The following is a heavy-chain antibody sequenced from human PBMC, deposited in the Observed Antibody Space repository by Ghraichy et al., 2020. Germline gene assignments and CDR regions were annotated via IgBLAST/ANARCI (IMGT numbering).Heavy chain of an antibody. CDR1: GFTFSNFA. V-gene: IGHV3-23*01. Sequence: GGSLRLSCAASGFTFSNFAMSWVRQAPGKGLEWVSAISGSGGSSYYADSVKGRFSVSRDTSKNTLYLQMNSLRAEDTAVYYCAKESKEGVVVIGCFDYWGQGTLVTVSS. J-gene: IGHJ4*02. CDR3: AKESKEGVVVIGCFDY. D-gene: IGHD3-22*01. CDR2: ISGSGGSS.